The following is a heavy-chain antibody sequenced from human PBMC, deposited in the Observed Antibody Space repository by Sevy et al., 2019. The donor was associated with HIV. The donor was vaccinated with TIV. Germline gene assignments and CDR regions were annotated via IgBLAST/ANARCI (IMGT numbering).Heavy chain of an antibody. CDR2: ISSNGGST. J-gene: IGHJ3*02. D-gene: IGHD3-3*01. CDR1: GFTFSSYA. CDR3: ARAFGITIFGIDAFDI. Sequence: GGSLRLSCAASGFTFSSYAMHRVRQAPGKGLEYVSAISSNGGSTYYANSVKGRFTISRDNSKNTLYLQMGSLRAEDMAVYYCARAFGITIFGIDAFDIWGQGTMVTVSS. V-gene: IGHV3-64*01.